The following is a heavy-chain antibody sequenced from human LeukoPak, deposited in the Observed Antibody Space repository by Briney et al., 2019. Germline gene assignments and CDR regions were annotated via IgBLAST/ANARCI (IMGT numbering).Heavy chain of an antibody. D-gene: IGHD3-16*01. Sequence: QPGGSLRLSCSASGFPFSSYAMHWVRQAPGKGLEYVSAISDSGGSTHYADSVKGRFTISRDNSKNTLYLQMNSLKVEDTAVYYCAKIRVDMITFGGVIGDAFDMWGQGTMVTVSS. CDR1: GFPFSSYA. J-gene: IGHJ3*02. CDR3: AKIRVDMITFGGVIGDAFDM. CDR2: ISDSGGST. V-gene: IGHV3-23*01.